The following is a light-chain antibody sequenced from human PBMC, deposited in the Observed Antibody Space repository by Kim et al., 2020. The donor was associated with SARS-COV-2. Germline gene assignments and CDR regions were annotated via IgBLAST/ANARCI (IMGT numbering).Light chain of an antibody. CDR1: QSISRW. V-gene: IGKV1-5*01. Sequence: LSASVGDRVTITCRASQSISRWLAWYQQKPGKAPKVRVYDASTLESGVPSRFSGSGSGTEFTLTITSLQPDDFATYYCHQYNSLYAFGQGTKLEI. CDR3: HQYNSLYA. CDR2: DAS. J-gene: IGKJ2*01.